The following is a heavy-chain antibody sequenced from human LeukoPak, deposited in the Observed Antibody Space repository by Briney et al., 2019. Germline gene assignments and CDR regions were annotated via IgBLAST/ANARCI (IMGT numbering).Heavy chain of an antibody. J-gene: IGHJ5*02. CDR2: INPNSGGT. Sequence: GASVKVSCKASGGTFSSYAISWVRQAPGQGLEWMGWINPNSGGTNYAQKFQGRVTMTRDTSISTAYMELSRLRSDDTAVYYCARNGQGNDFWSGYYENWFDPWGQGTLVTVSS. CDR1: GGTFSSYA. D-gene: IGHD3-3*01. V-gene: IGHV1-2*02. CDR3: ARNGQGNDFWSGYYENWFDP.